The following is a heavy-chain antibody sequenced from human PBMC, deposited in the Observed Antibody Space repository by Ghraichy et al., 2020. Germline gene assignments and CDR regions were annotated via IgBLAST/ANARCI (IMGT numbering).Heavy chain of an antibody. CDR3: AEGQRLESGLDS. D-gene: IGHD1-1*01. Sequence: GGSLRLSCAASGFTFSNYAMTWVRLAPGKGLEWVSSMSPAGGRTYYADSVKGRFTVSRDDSKNMLYLQMDSLRAEDTALYYCAEGQRLESGLDSWGQGTLVTVSS. J-gene: IGHJ4*02. CDR1: GFTFSNYA. CDR2: MSPAGGRT. V-gene: IGHV3-23*01.